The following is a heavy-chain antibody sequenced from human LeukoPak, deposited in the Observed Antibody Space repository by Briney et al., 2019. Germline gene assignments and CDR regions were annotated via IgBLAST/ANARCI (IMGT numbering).Heavy chain of an antibody. Sequence: GSGPTLVNPTQTLTLTCTFSGFSLSTSAMCVSWIRQPPGKALEWLARIDWDDDKYYSTSLKTRLTISKDTSKNQVVLTMTNMDLVDTATYYCARLYGGNSGALDYWAQGNLVTVSS. CDR1: GFSLSTSAMC. D-gene: IGHD4-23*01. CDR2: IDWDDDK. V-gene: IGHV2-70*11. J-gene: IGHJ4*02. CDR3: ARLYGGNSGALDY.